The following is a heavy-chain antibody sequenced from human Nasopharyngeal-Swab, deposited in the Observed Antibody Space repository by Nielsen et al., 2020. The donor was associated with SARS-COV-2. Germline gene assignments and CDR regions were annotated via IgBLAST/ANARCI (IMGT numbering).Heavy chain of an antibody. Sequence: SGVSGFTFSNYAMNWVRQAPGKGLEWVSGIRGSGGTIYYVDSVKGRFTISRDNSRNSLYLHMSNLRAEDTAIYYCAKGYSSGWVPYEYWGQGTLVTVSS. CDR3: AKGYSSGWVPYEY. J-gene: IGHJ4*02. CDR1: GFTFSNYA. D-gene: IGHD6-19*01. CDR2: IRGSGGTI. V-gene: IGHV3-23*01.